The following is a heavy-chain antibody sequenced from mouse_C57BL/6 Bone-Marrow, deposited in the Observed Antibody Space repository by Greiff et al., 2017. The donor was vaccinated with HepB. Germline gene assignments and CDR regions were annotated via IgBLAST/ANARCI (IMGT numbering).Heavy chain of an antibody. D-gene: IGHD2-4*01. Sequence: VKVVESGAELVKPGASVKISCKASGYAFSSYWMNWVKQRPGKGLEWIGQIYPGDGDTNYNGKFKGKATLTADKSSSTAYMQLSSLTSEDSAVYYCAIAYYDYLGDYWGQGTSVTVSS. CDR3: AIAYYDYLGDY. CDR1: GYAFSSYW. CDR2: IYPGDGDT. V-gene: IGHV1-80*01. J-gene: IGHJ4*01.